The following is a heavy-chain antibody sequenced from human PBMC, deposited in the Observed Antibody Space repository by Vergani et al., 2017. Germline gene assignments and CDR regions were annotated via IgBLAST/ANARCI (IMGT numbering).Heavy chain of an antibody. CDR2: IYYSGST. V-gene: IGHV4-59*08. D-gene: IGHD6-19*01. CDR1: GGSISSYY. CDR3: AGAVAMASLDY. Sequence: QLQLQESGPGLVKPSETLSLTCTVSGGSISSYYWSWIRQPPGKGLEWIGYIYYSGSTNDNPSLKSRVTISVDTSKNQFSLKLSSVTAADTAVYYCAGAVAMASLDYWGQGTLVTVSS. J-gene: IGHJ4*02.